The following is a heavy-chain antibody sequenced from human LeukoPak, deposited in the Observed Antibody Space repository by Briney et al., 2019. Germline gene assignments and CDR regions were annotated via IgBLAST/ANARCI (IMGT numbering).Heavy chain of an antibody. CDR2: IYYSGST. V-gene: IGHV4-39*01. CDR1: GGYISSSGYY. CDR3: ARHEYSGSYYGLSWFDS. J-gene: IGHJ5*01. Sequence: PSETLSLTCTFSGGYISSSGYYWGWIRQPPGKGLEWIASIYYSGSTYYNPSLKSRVTISVDTSKNQLSLKLSSLTAADTAVYYCARHEYSGSYYGLSWFDSWGQGTLVTVSS. D-gene: IGHD1-26*01.